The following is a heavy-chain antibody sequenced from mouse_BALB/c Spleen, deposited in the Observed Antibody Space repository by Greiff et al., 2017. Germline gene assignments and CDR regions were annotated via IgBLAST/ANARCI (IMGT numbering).Heavy chain of an antibody. CDR3: VRQGYRYDYFDY. Sequence: EAGGGLVQPKGSLKLSCAASGFTFNTYAMNWVRQAPGKGLEWVARIRSKSNNYATYYADSVKDRFTISRDDSQSMLYLQMNNLKTEDTAMYYCVRQGYRYDYFDYWGQGTTLTVSS. CDR2: IRSKSNNYAT. J-gene: IGHJ2*01. V-gene: IGHV10-1*02. D-gene: IGHD2-14*01. CDR1: GFTFNTYA.